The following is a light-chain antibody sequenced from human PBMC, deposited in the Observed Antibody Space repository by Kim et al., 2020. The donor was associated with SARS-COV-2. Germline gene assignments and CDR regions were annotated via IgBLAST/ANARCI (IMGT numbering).Light chain of an antibody. J-gene: IGKJ1*01. V-gene: IGKV1-39*01. Sequence: DIQMTQPPSSLSASVGDRVTITCRASQDISRYLNWYQQKPGKAPKLLIYTASSLQSGVPSRFTGSVSETDFTLTITSRQPEDLATYNCQQTSSATRTFGQGTKVGIK. CDR3: QQTSSATRT. CDR1: QDISRY. CDR2: TAS.